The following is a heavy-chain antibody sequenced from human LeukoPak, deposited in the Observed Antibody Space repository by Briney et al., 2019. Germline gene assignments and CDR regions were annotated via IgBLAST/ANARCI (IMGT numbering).Heavy chain of an antibody. D-gene: IGHD2-15*01. J-gene: IGHJ4*02. CDR2: IWYDGSNK. CDR3: ASDYCSGGSCYSAFDY. CDR1: GFTFSSSG. V-gene: IGHV3-33*01. Sequence: PGRSLRLSCAAAGFTFSSSGMHSVRQAPGKGLEWVSVIWYDGSNKYYADSVKGPFTISRDNSKNKLYLQMNSRRAEDTAVDYCASDYCSGGSCYSAFDYWGQGTLVTVSS.